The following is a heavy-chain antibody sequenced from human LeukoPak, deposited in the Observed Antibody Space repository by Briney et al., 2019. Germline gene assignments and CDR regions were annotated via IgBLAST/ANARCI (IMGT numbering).Heavy chain of an antibody. CDR3: ARVSSSWYIFDY. J-gene: IGHJ4*02. Sequence: ASVKVSCKASGYTFTGYYMHWVRQAPGQGLEWMGWINPNSGGTNYAQKFQGRVTMTRDTSISTAYMELSRLRSDDTAVYYCARVSSSWYIFDYWGQGTLVTVSS. D-gene: IGHD6-13*01. V-gene: IGHV1-2*02. CDR1: GYTFTGYY. CDR2: INPNSGGT.